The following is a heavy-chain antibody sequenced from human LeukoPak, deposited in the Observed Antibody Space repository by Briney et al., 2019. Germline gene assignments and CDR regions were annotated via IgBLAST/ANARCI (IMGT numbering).Heavy chain of an antibody. Sequence: GASVKVSCKASGYTFTSYYMHWVRQAPGQGLEWMGIINPSGGSTSYAQKFQGRVTMTRDTSTSTVYMELSSLRSEDTAVYYCARDCSGGSCYLDGGSVNWFDPWGQGTLVTVSS. CDR2: INPSGGST. CDR1: GYTFTSYY. CDR3: ARDCSGGSCYLDGGSVNWFDP. J-gene: IGHJ5*02. V-gene: IGHV1-46*01. D-gene: IGHD2-15*01.